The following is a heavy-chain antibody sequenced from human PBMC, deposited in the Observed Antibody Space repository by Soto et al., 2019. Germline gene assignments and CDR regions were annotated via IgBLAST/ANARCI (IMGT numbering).Heavy chain of an antibody. CDR1: GGSISSYY. Sequence: QVQLQESGPGLVKPSETLSLTCTVYGGSISSYYWSWIRQPPGKGLEWIGYIYDSGSTNYNPSLKSRVTISVATSKNQFSLKLTSVTAADTAVYYCAAPPRYWGQGTLVTVSS. V-gene: IGHV4-59*01. CDR2: IYDSGST. D-gene: IGHD6-6*01. J-gene: IGHJ4*02. CDR3: AAPPRY.